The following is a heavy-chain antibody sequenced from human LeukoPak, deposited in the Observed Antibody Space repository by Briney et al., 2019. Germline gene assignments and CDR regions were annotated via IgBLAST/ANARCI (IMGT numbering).Heavy chain of an antibody. CDR1: GYTLTELS. CDR3: ATDSSGWYNAFDI. CDR2: FDPEDGET. D-gene: IGHD6-19*01. Sequence: ASVKVSCKVSGYTLTELSMHWVRQAPGKGLEWMGGFDPEDGETIYAQKFQGTVTMTEDTSTDTAYMELSSLRSEDTAVYYCATDSSGWYNAFDIWGQGTMVTVSS. V-gene: IGHV1-24*01. J-gene: IGHJ3*02.